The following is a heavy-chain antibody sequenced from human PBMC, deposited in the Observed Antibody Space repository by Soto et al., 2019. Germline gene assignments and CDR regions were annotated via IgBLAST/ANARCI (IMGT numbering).Heavy chain of an antibody. CDR3: AKDEVAANGRVEALDI. Sequence: EVQLLESGGGLVQPGGSLTLTCIVSGFTSGKYAMSWVRQAPGKGLEWVSEIGGGGEYTNYADSVRGRFTMSRDNSKNTLDLHMSSLKVEDTAVYYCAKDEVAANGRVEALDIWGQGTVVTVSS. CDR2: IGGGGEYT. CDR1: GFTSGKYA. J-gene: IGHJ3*02. V-gene: IGHV3-23*01. D-gene: IGHD2-15*01.